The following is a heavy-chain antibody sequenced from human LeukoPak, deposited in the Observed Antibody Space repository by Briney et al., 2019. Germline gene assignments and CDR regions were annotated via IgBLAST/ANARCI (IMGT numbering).Heavy chain of an antibody. Sequence: GGSLRLSCAASVFTFSDYAMSGVRRAPGRGVEWGSGISGRGDSTYYADSLKRRFTISRDRSKNTLYLQMSSLRAEDTAVYYCAKTRAAAGIPRDYFDYWGEGALVTVSS. CDR2: ISGRGDST. J-gene: IGHJ4*02. CDR3: AKTRAAAGIPRDYFDY. CDR1: VFTFSDYA. D-gene: IGHD6-13*01. V-gene: IGHV3-23*01.